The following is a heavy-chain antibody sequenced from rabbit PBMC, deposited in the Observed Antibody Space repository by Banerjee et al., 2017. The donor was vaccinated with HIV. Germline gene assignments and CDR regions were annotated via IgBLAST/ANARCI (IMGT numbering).Heavy chain of an antibody. CDR1: GFSFTYSYY. J-gene: IGHJ6*01. D-gene: IGHD6-1*01. CDR2: IYAGSIGTT. CDR3: ARPPYYTHTYGGYAYATWDGMDL. V-gene: IGHV1S40*01. Sequence: QSLEESGGDLVKPGASLTLTCTASGFSFTYSYYMCWVRQAPGKGLEWIACIYAGSIGTTYYASWAKGRFTISKTSSTTVTLQMTSLTAADTATYFCARPPYYTHTYGGYAYATWDGMDLWGPGTLVTVS.